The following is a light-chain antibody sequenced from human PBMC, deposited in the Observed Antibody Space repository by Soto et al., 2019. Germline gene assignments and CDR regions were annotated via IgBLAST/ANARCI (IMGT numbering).Light chain of an antibody. J-gene: IGKJ2*01. CDR1: QSIGRW. Sequence: DIQMTQSPSTLSSSVGARVTITCRATQSIGRWLAWYQQKPGKAPKLLIYDASSLQSGVPSRFSGSGSGTEFTLTISSLQPDDFATYYCQQYNSFSRYTFGQGTKLEIK. CDR2: DAS. CDR3: QQYNSFSRYT. V-gene: IGKV1-5*01.